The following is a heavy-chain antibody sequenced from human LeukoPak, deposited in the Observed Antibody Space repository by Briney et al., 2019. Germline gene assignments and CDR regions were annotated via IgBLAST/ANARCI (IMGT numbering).Heavy chain of an antibody. CDR2: ISYDGSNK. Sequence: GGSLRLSCAAFGFTFSSYGMHWVRQAPGKGLEWVAVISYDGSNKYYADSVKGRFTISRDNSKNTLYLQMNSLRAEDTAVYYCAKDRSGSYEAFDIWGQGTMVTVSS. CDR1: GFTFSSYG. CDR3: AKDRSGSYEAFDI. J-gene: IGHJ3*02. D-gene: IGHD1-26*01. V-gene: IGHV3-30*18.